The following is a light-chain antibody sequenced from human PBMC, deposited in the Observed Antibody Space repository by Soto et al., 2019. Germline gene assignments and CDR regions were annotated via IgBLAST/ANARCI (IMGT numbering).Light chain of an antibody. J-gene: IGKJ4*01. CDR1: QSISYW. V-gene: IGKV1-5*03. CDR2: KAS. CDR3: QQYNSYSIT. Sequence: DIQMTQSPSTLSASVGDRVTITCRASQSISYWLAWYQQKPGKAPTVLIYKASTLESGVPSRFSGSGSGTEFTLTISSLQPDDFATSYCQQYNSYSITFGGGTKVEMK.